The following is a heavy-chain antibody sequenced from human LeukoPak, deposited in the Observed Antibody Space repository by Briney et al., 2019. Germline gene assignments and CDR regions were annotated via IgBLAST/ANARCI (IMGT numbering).Heavy chain of an antibody. V-gene: IGHV4-34*01. J-gene: IGHJ1*01. D-gene: IGHD2-2*02. CDR1: GGSFSGYY. CDR3: VSEDCSSTSCYMRYFQH. Sequence: SETLSLTCAVYGGSFSGYYWSWIRQPPGKGLEWIGEINHSGSTNYNPSLKSRVTISVDTSKSQFSLKLSSVTAADTAVYYCVSEDCSSTSCYMRYFQHWGQGTLVTVPS. CDR2: INHSGST.